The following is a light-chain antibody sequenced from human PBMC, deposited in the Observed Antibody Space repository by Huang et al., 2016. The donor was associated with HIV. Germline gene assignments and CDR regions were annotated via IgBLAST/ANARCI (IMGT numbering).Light chain of an antibody. CDR3: QQYHEWPRT. CDR2: EAS. V-gene: IGKV3-15*01. J-gene: IGKJ2*01. Sequence: ERVLTQSPGTLSVSPGERATLSCRTSQGIGNSLAWYQLKPGQAPRLLIYEASTRASDVPARFSGGGSEIDFTLTISGLQSDDSAVYYCQQYHEWPRTFGQGTKVEIK. CDR1: QGIGNS.